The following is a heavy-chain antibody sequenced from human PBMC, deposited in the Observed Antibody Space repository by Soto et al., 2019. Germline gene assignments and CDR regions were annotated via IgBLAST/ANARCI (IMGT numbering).Heavy chain of an antibody. CDR2: ISGSGGST. V-gene: IGHV3-23*01. CDR1: GFTFSSYA. J-gene: IGHJ6*02. CDR3: AKARRGYSYGYPAYYYYYGMDV. Sequence: GGSLRLSCAASGFTFSSYAMSWVRQAPGKGLEWVSAISGSGGSTYYADSVKGRFTISRDNSKNTLYLQMNSLRAEDTAVYYCAKARRGYSYGYPAYYYYYGMDVWGQGTTVTVSS. D-gene: IGHD5-18*01.